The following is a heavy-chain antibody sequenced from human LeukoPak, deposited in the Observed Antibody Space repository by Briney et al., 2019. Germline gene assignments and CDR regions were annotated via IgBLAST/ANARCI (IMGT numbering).Heavy chain of an antibody. V-gene: IGHV4-59*01. J-gene: IGHJ4*02. CDR2: IYYSGST. CDR1: GGSISSYY. D-gene: IGHD3-22*01. Sequence: SETLSLTCTVSGGSISSYYWSWMRQPPGKGLEWIGYIYYSGSTNYNPSLKSRVAISVDTSKNQFSLKLSSVTAANTAVYYCARGLSPYYDSSGYFFDYWGQGTLVTVSS. CDR3: ARGLSPYYDSSGYFFDY.